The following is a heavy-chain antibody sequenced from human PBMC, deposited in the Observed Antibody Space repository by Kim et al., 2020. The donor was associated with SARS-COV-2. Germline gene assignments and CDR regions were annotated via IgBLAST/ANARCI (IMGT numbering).Heavy chain of an antibody. CDR1: GFTFGTFA. CDR2: ISGGGTNT. J-gene: IGHJ4*02. CDR3: ALRTSWFDY. Sequence: GGSLRLSCAASGFTFGTFAMTWVRQAPGKGLEWVSQISGGGTNTYYADSVKGRFTISRDNSKNTLYLQMNSLRAEDTAVYYCALRTSWFDYWGQGTLVTVSS. V-gene: IGHV3-23*01. D-gene: IGHD6-13*01.